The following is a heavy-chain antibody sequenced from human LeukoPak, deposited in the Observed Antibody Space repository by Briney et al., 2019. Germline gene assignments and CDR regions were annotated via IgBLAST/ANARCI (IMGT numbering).Heavy chain of an antibody. V-gene: IGHV1-8*01. CDR2: MNPDSGHT. CDR3: VRVDKYYDALTSSYNYYFYGMDV. Sequence: ASVKVSCKASGYIFTNYDINWVRQATGQGLEWMEWMNPDSGHTGYAQKFQGRVTMTRDTSINTAYMELSSLRSEDTAVYYCVRVDKYYDALTSSYNYYFYGMDVWGKGTTVTVSS. J-gene: IGHJ6*04. D-gene: IGHD3-9*01. CDR1: GYIFTNYD.